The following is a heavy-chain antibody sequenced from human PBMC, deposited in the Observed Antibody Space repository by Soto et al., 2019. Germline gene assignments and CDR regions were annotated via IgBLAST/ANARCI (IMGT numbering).Heavy chain of an antibody. CDR2: IYHSGST. J-gene: IGHJ5*02. Sequence: PSETLSLTCAVSGGSISSSNWWSWVRQPPGKELEWIGEIYHSGSTNYNPSLKSRVTISVDKSKNQFSLKLSSVTAADTAVYYCASRNSIVVLPAAMYNGFDPWGQGTLVTVSS. CDR1: GGSISSSNW. V-gene: IGHV4-4*02. D-gene: IGHD2-2*01. CDR3: ASRNSIVVLPAAMYNGFDP.